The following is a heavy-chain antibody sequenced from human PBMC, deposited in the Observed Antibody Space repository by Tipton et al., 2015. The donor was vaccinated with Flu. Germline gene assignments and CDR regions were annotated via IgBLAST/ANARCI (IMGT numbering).Heavy chain of an antibody. V-gene: IGHV4-59*01. CDR1: GGSISSYY. Sequence: LRLSCTVSGGSISSYYWSWIRQPPEKGLEWIGYIYYSGSTNYNPSLKSRVTISVDTSKNQFSLKLSSVTAADTAVYYCARRGEKSRTANSYYFDYWGQGTLVTVSS. CDR2: IYYSGST. CDR3: ARRGEKSRTANSYYFDY. D-gene: IGHD3-16*01. J-gene: IGHJ4*02.